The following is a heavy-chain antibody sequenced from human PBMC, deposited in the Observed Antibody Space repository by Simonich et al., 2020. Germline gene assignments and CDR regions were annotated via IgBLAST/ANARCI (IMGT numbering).Heavy chain of an antibody. CDR1: GFTFSSYE. CDR2: ISSSGSTI. D-gene: IGHD6-6*01. Sequence: EVQLVESGGGLVQPGGSLRLSCAASGFTFSSYEMNWVRQAPGEGLEWVSYISSSGSTIYYADSVKGRFTISRDNAKNSLYLQMNSLRAEDTAVYYCARDFRLQLVEIGTYYYYGMDVWGQGTTVTVSS. CDR3: ARDFRLQLVEIGTYYYYGMDV. J-gene: IGHJ6*02. V-gene: IGHV3-48*03.